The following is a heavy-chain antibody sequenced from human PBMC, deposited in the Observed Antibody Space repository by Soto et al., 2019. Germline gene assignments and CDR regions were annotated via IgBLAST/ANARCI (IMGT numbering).Heavy chain of an antibody. CDR1: GGSINNHY. CDR3: ARANWYSEY. Sequence: QVHLQESGPGLVKPSETLSLTCTVSGGSINNHYWSWIRQAPGKGLEWIGYIYYTGSTNYNPSLKSRVTMSVDTSKNPFSLNLTSLTAADTAIYYCARANWYSEYWGQGTLVTVSS. D-gene: IGHD2-8*01. V-gene: IGHV4-59*11. J-gene: IGHJ4*02. CDR2: IYYTGST.